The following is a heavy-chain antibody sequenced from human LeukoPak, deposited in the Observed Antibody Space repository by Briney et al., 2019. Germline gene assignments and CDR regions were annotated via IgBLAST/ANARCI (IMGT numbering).Heavy chain of an antibody. CDR2: ISSGSSYI. CDR1: GFTFSSYS. J-gene: IGHJ6*04. CDR3: ARGYGSGSYYIALDYYYYGMDV. V-gene: IGHV3-21*01. Sequence: GGSLRLSCAASGFTFSSYSMNWVRQAPGKGLEWVSSISSGSSYIYYADLVKGRFTISRDNAKNSLYLQMNSLRAEDTAVYYCARGYGSGSYYIALDYYYYGMDVWGKGTTVTVSS. D-gene: IGHD3-10*01.